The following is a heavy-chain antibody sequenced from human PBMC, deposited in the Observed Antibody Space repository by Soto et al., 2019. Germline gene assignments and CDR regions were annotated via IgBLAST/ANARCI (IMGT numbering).Heavy chain of an antibody. V-gene: IGHV3-23*01. Sequence: EVQLLESGGGLVQPGGSLRLSCAASGFTFSSYAMSRVRQAPGKGLEWVSALSGSGVKTYYADSVKGRFTISKDSSKNTRNLQMNSLRAEDTAVYYCAKGRQWELPLDYWGQGTLVTVAS. D-gene: IGHD1-26*01. CDR3: AKGRQWELPLDY. J-gene: IGHJ4*02. CDR1: GFTFSSYA. CDR2: LSGSGVKT.